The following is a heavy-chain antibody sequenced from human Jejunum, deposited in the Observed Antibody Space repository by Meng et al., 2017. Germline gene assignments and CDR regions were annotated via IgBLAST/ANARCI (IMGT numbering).Heavy chain of an antibody. Sequence: HGHLSESGPGLVKPSGTLSLTFAVAGDFTSSRDRWTWVRQAPGRGLEWIGEVWHSGATYYNPSLESRLTISIDTSNNRFSLELSSATAADTAVYYCARGVLERYFDYWGQGALVTVSS. V-gene: IGHV4-4*02. CDR2: VWHSGAT. J-gene: IGHJ4*02. CDR3: ARGVLERYFDY. CDR1: GDFTSSRDR. D-gene: IGHD3-10*01.